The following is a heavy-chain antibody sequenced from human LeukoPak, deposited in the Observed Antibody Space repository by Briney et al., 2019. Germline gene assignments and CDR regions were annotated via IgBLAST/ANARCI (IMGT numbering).Heavy chain of an antibody. D-gene: IGHD3-10*01. CDR3: ARPRVRGVILDFDY. CDR2: IYYSGST. V-gene: IGHV4-39*07. Sequence: SETLSLTCTVSGGSISSSSYYWGWIRQPPGKGLEWIGSIYYSGSTYYNPSLKSRVTISVDTSKNQFSLKLSSVTAADTAVYYCARPRVRGVILDFDYWGQGTLVTVSS. J-gene: IGHJ4*02. CDR1: GGSISSSSYY.